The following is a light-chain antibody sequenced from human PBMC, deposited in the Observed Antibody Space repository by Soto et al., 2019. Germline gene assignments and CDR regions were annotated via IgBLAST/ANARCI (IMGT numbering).Light chain of an antibody. CDR2: DAS. CDR1: QSVTTF. Sequence: EIVLTQSPVTLSLSPGERATLSCRASQSVTTFLAWYQQKPGQAPRLLIYDASKRATGIPARFSGSGSGTDFTLTISSLEPEDFAVYYCQQYGDWPLTFGGGAKVEIE. V-gene: IGKV3-11*01. CDR3: QQYGDWPLT. J-gene: IGKJ4*01.